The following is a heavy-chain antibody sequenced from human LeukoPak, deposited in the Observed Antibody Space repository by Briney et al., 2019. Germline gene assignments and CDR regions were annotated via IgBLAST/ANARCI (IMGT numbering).Heavy chain of an antibody. D-gene: IGHD6-13*01. V-gene: IGHV5-51*01. Sequence: GESLKISCKGSGYSFTSYWIGWVRQMPGKGLEWMGIIYSGDSETRYSPSFQGQVTISADKSINTAYLQWGSLKASDTAMYYCARSAGSSSSWEFDYWGQGTLVTVSS. CDR3: ARSAGSSSSWEFDY. CDR2: IYSGDSET. J-gene: IGHJ4*02. CDR1: GYSFTSYW.